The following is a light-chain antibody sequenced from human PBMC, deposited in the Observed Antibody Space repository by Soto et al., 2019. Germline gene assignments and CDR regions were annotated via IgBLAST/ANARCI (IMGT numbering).Light chain of an antibody. CDR2: GTS. CDR1: ERIYSAY. J-gene: IGKJ5*01. V-gene: IGKV3-20*01. CDR3: QQYGNSPIT. Sequence: VLTQSPGTPSLSRGERATLSCRASERIYSAYLGWYQQKPGQAPRLLIYGTSSRATGIPDRFSGSGSGTDFTLTISRLEPEDFAVYYCQQYGNSPITFGQGTRLEI.